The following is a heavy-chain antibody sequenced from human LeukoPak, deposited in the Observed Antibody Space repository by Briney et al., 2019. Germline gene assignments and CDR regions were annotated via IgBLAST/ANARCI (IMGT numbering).Heavy chain of an antibody. CDR3: ATPGGYCSSTSCYDGAIDY. J-gene: IGHJ4*02. Sequence: SETLSLTCTVSGGSISSSSYYWGWIRQPPGKGLEWIGSIYYSGSTYYNPSLKSRVTISVVTSKNQFSLKLSSVTAADTAVYYCATPGGYCSSTSCYDGAIDYWGQGTLVTVSS. CDR1: GGSISSSSYY. V-gene: IGHV4-39*01. CDR2: IYYSGST. D-gene: IGHD2-2*01.